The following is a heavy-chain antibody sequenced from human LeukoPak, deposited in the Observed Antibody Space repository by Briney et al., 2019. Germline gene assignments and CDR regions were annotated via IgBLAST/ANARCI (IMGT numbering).Heavy chain of an antibody. V-gene: IGHV3-9*01. Sequence: GRSLRLSCAASGFSFEAYGMYWVRQAPGKGLEWVSGITWNSDDMAYADSVKGRFTISRDNSKNTLYLQMNSLRAEDTAVYYCAKDKKGVVPAAIKDWGQGTLVTVSS. CDR2: ITWNSDDM. D-gene: IGHD2-2*01. CDR1: GFSFEAYG. J-gene: IGHJ4*02. CDR3: AKDKKGVVPAAIKD.